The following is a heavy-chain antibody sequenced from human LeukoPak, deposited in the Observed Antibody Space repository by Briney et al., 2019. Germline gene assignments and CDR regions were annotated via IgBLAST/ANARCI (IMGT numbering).Heavy chain of an antibody. CDR1: GFTFSSYS. CDR2: ISGSSSII. Sequence: GGSLRLSCAASGFTFSSYSMNWVRQAPGRGLEWVSYISGSSSIIYYADSMKGRFTVSRDNAKNSLFLQMNSLRGEDTAVYHCARLMYSSGPFDSWGQGTLVTVSS. D-gene: IGHD6-19*01. V-gene: IGHV3-48*04. J-gene: IGHJ4*02. CDR3: ARLMYSSGPFDS.